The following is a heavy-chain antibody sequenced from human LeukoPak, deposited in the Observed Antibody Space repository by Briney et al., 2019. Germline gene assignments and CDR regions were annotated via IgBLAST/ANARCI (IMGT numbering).Heavy chain of an antibody. CDR1: GGSISSYY. D-gene: IGHD6-19*01. CDR2: IYYSGST. CDR3: ARAPGSGWYGEYYYGMDV. V-gene: IGHV4-59*01. Sequence: SETLSLTCTVSGGSISSYYWSWIRQPPGKGLEWIGYIYYSGSTNYNPSLKSRVTISVDTSKNQFSLKLSSVTAADTAVYYCARAPGSGWYGEYYYGMDVWGQGTTVTVSS. J-gene: IGHJ6*02.